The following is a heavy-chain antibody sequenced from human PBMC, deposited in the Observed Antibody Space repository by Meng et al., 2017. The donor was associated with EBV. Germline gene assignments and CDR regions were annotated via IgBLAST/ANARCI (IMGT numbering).Heavy chain of an antibody. J-gene: IGHJ5*02. CDR3: AHRRDEYSSSWYGWFDP. Sequence: QITFKDSGPTLVKPTQTPTLTCTFSGFSLSTSGVGVGWIRQPPGKALEWLALIYWDDDKRYSPSLKSRLTITKDTSKNQVVLTMTNMDPVDTATYYCAHRRDEYSSSWYGWFDPWGQGTLVTVSS. D-gene: IGHD6-13*01. CDR1: GFSLSTSGVG. V-gene: IGHV2-5*02. CDR2: IYWDDDK.